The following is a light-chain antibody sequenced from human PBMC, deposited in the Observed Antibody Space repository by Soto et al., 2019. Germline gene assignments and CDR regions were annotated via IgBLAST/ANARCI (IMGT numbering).Light chain of an antibody. CDR1: QTISSW. V-gene: IGKV1-5*03. CDR2: KAS. J-gene: IGKJ1*01. CDR3: QHYNSYSEA. Sequence: DIQMTQSPSTLSGSVGDRVTITCRASQTISSWLAWYQQKPGKAPKLLIYKASTLKSGVPSRFSGSGSGTEFTLTISSLQPDDFATYYCQHYNSYSEAFGQGMKVDIK.